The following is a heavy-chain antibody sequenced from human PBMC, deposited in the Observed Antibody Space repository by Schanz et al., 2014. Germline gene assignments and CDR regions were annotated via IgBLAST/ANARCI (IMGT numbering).Heavy chain of an antibody. V-gene: IGHV3-33*01. CDR2: IGYDGSEK. CDR1: GLNFDYYG. CDR3: ARGPIPIQGVPMDF. J-gene: IGHJ4*02. Sequence: QVQLVESGGGVVQPGRSLRLSCATSGLNFDYYGMNWVCQAPGKGLEWVANIGYDGSEKYYVDSVKGRFTISRDNSKDTLYLQMSGLTPEDTAVYYCARGPIPIQGVPMDFWGQGTLVTVSS. D-gene: IGHD3-10*01.